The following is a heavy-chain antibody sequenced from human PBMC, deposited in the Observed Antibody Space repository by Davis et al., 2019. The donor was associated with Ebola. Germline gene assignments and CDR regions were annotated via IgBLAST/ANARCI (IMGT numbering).Heavy chain of an antibody. CDR1: GGTFSSYA. V-gene: IGHV1-69*13. CDR2: IIPIFGTA. D-gene: IGHD2-2*01. J-gene: IGHJ6*02. CDR3: ARVCDIVVAGGGMDV. Sequence: SVKVSCKASGGTFSSYAISWVRQAPGQGLEWMGGIIPIFGTANYAQKFQGRVTITADESTSTAYMELSSLRSEDTAVYYCARVCDIVVAGGGMDVWGQGTTVTVSS.